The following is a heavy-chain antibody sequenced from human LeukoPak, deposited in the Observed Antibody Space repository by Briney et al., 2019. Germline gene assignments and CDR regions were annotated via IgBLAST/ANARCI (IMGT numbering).Heavy chain of an antibody. Sequence: ASVKASCKASGYTFTSYGISWVRQAPGQGLEWMGWISAYNGNTNYAQKLQGRVTMTTDTSTSTAYMELRSLRSDDTAVYYCATLSPPLAVAGTLGEGYWGQGTLVTVSS. CDR2: ISAYNGNT. J-gene: IGHJ4*02. D-gene: IGHD6-19*01. CDR3: ATLSPPLAVAGTLGEGY. CDR1: GYTFTSYG. V-gene: IGHV1-18*01.